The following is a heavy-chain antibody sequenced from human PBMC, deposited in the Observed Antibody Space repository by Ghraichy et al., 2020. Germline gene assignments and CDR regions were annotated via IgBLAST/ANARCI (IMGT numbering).Heavy chain of an antibody. V-gene: IGHV3-30-3*01. J-gene: IGHJ4*02. CDR3: ARGTVTTWLDY. CDR1: GFTFSSYD. D-gene: IGHD4-17*01. Sequence: SLNISCAASGFTFSSYDMHWVRQAPGKGLEWVAVISYDGSIKYYADSVKGRFTISRDNSKNTLYLQMNSLRAEDTTVYYCARGTVTTWLDYWGQGTLVTVSS. CDR2: ISYDGSIK.